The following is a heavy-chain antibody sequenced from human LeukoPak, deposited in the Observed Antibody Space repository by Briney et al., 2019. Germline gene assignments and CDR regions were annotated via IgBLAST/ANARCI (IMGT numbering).Heavy chain of an antibody. CDR3: AKGSGYEHSYYYYYMDV. CDR2: ISSSSDYI. CDR1: GITFSSYT. D-gene: IGHD5-12*01. Sequence: GGSLRLSCAASGITFSSYTMNWVRQAPGKGLEWVSSISSSSDYIYYADSVKGRFTISRDNAKNSLSLQMNSLRAEDTAVYYCAKGSGYEHSYYYYYMDVWGKGTTVTISS. J-gene: IGHJ6*03. V-gene: IGHV3-21*01.